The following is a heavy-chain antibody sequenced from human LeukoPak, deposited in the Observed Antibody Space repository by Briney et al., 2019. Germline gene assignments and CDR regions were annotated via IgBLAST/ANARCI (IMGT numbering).Heavy chain of an antibody. V-gene: IGHV4-61*02. CDR3: ARESIAARPGWFDP. D-gene: IGHD6-6*01. CDR2: IYTSGST. Sequence: PSETLSLTCTVSGGSISSGSYYWSWIRQPAGKGLEWIGRIYTSGSTNYNPSLKSRVTISVDTSKNQFSLKLSSVTAADTAVYYCARESIAARPGWFDPWGQGTLVTVSS. J-gene: IGHJ5*02. CDR1: GGSISSGSYY.